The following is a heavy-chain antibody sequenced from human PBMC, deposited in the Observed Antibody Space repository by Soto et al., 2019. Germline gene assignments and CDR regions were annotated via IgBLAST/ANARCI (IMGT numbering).Heavy chain of an antibody. Sequence: QVQLIQSGAEVKKPGASVKVSCKASGYTFTDSSIHWVRQAPGQGLEWVGWINPHTGDTKYAQKFQGSVTMTRDTSISTAYMDLLHLRSDDTAVYSCARDLGMTSLNTCWFDPWGQGTLVTVSS. V-gene: IGHV1-2*04. CDR2: INPHTGDT. D-gene: IGHD7-27*01. CDR3: ARDLGMTSLNTCWFDP. CDR1: GYTFTDSS. J-gene: IGHJ5*02.